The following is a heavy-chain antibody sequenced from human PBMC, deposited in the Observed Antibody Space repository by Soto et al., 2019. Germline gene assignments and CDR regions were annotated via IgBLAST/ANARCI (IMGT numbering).Heavy chain of an antibody. V-gene: IGHV2-5*02. CDR3: AHRPSYCSGGSCYSGFDY. CDR1: GFSLRTSGLG. CDR2: IYWDDDK. Sequence: QITLKGSGPTLVKPPQTLTLTCTFSGFSLRTSGLGVGWIRQPPGKPLGWLALIYWDDDKRYSPSLKSRLTITKDTSKNQVVLTMTNMDPVDTATYYCAHRPSYCSGGSCYSGFDYWGQGTLVTVSS. D-gene: IGHD2-15*01. J-gene: IGHJ4*02.